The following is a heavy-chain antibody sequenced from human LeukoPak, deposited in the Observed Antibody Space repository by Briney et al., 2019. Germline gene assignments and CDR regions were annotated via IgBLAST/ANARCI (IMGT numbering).Heavy chain of an antibody. Sequence: GGSLRLSCAASGFTFDIFWMTWVRQGPGKGLEWVANIKQDGTEKYYVDSVKGRFTISRDNAKNSLFLQMNNLRAEDTAIYYCTRGLRGWELLPHYWGQGTLVTVSS. CDR3: TRGLRGWELLPHY. V-gene: IGHV3-7*01. CDR2: IKQDGTEK. D-gene: IGHD1-26*01. J-gene: IGHJ4*02. CDR1: GFTFDIFW.